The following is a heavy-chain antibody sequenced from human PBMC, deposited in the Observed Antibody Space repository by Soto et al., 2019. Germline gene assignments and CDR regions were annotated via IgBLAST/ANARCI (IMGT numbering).Heavy chain of an antibody. CDR3: EQRRFMVWGRHGFDI. J-gene: IGHJ3*02. V-gene: IGHV3-23*01. D-gene: IGHD3-10*01. CDR1: AFTFSSYA. Sequence: LRLSCAAAAFTFSSYAMSWVRQAPGKGLEWVSAISGSAGSTSYADSVKGRFTISTDKSKTTLYLQMNSLRAEDTAVYYYEQRRFMVWGRHGFDIWGQGTMVTVSS. CDR2: ISGSAGST.